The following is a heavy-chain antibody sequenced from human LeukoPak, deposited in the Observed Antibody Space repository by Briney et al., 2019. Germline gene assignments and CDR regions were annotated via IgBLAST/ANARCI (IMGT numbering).Heavy chain of an antibody. CDR1: GDSISSSHW. D-gene: IGHD2-21*02. V-gene: IGHV4-4*02. J-gene: IGHJ4*02. CDR2: IYHSGST. Sequence: SETLSLTCAVSGDSISSSHWWSWVRQPPGKGLECIGEIYHSGSTNYNPSLKSRVTISVDKSKNQFSLKLSSVTAADTAVYYCARSYCGGDCLTPFFDYWGQGTLVTVSS. CDR3: ARSYCGGDCLTPFFDY.